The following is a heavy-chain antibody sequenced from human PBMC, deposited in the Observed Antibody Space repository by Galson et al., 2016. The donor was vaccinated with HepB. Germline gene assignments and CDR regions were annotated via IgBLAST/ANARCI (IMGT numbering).Heavy chain of an antibody. CDR2: IYYTGST. Sequence: ETLSLTCTISGASINSYYWSWVRQPPGKRLEWIGYIYYTGSTRYNPSLKSRVTITTDTSKNHFSLKLSSVTAADTAVYYCARLDWSGYILDYWGQGTLVPVSS. CDR3: ARLDWSGYILDY. D-gene: IGHD3-3*01. J-gene: IGHJ4*02. CDR1: GASINSYY. V-gene: IGHV4-59*01.